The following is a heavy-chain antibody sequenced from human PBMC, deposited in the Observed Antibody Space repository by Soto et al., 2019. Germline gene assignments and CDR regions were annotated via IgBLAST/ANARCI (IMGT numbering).Heavy chain of an antibody. D-gene: IGHD6-13*01. CDR2: IYYSGST. CDR1: GGSISSYY. CDR3: ARERSRIAARWFDP. V-gene: IGHV4-59*01. J-gene: IGHJ5*02. Sequence: QVQLQESGPGLVKPSETLSLTCTVSGGSISSYYWSWIRQPPGKGLEWIGYIYYSGSTNYNPSLKSRVTISVDTSKNQFSLKLSSVTAADTAVYYCARERSRIAARWFDPWGQGTLVTVSS.